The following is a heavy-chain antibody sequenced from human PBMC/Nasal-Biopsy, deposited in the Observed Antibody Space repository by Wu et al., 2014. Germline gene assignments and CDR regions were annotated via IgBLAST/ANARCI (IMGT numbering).Heavy chain of an antibody. CDR1: GFTFSSYS. D-gene: IGHD3-10*01. V-gene: IGHV3-21*01. CDR2: ISSSSSYI. Sequence: LRLSCAASGFTFSSYSMNWVRQAPGKGLEWVSSISSSSSYIYYADSVKGRFTISRDNAKNSLYLQMNSLRAEDTAVYYCARDTGSRGFYYYYGMDVWGQGTTVTVSS. J-gene: IGHJ6*02. CDR3: ARDTGSRGFYYYYGMDV.